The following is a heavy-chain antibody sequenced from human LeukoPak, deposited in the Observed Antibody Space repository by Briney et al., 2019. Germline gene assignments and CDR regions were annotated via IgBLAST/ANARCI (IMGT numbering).Heavy chain of an antibody. Sequence: GGSLRLSCAASGFTFSSYAMSWVRQAPGKGLEWVSSISGSGGSTYYADSVKGRFTISRDKSRNTLSLQMNSLRAEDTAVYYCAKAIVGAARREPDAFDIWGQGTMVTVSS. J-gene: IGHJ3*02. V-gene: IGHV3-23*01. CDR1: GFTFSSYA. D-gene: IGHD1-26*01. CDR3: AKAIVGAARREPDAFDI. CDR2: ISGSGGST.